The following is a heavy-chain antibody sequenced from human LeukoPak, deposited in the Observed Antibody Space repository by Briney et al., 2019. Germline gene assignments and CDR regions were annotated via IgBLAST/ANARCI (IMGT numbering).Heavy chain of an antibody. CDR1: GFTFSSYG. Sequence: GGSLRLSCAASGFTFSSYGMHWVRQAPGKGLEWVAVISYDGSNINYAESVKGRFTISRDNSKNTLHLQMNSLRAEDTAVYYCATHGSAHYYMDVWGKGTTVTISS. D-gene: IGHD2-2*03. CDR3: ATHGSAHYYMDV. CDR2: ISYDGSNI. V-gene: IGHV3-30*03. J-gene: IGHJ6*03.